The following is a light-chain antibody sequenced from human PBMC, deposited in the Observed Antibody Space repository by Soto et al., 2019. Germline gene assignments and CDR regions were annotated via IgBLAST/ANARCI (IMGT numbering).Light chain of an antibody. CDR3: QQSYSTSWT. V-gene: IGKV1-39*01. Sequence: DIQMTQSPSSLSASVGDRVTITCRASQSISSYLNWYQQKPGKAPKLLIYAASSLQSGVPSRFSGSGSGTDFTLTISSLQPADFATYYCQQSYSTSWTFGQGTQVEIK. CDR2: AAS. CDR1: QSISSY. J-gene: IGKJ1*01.